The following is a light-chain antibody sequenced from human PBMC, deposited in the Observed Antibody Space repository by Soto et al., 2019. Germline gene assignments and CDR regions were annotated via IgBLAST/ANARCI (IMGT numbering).Light chain of an antibody. V-gene: IGKV3-11*01. J-gene: IGKJ1*01. CDR2: DAS. Sequence: EIVLTQSPATLSLSPGERVTLSCRASQSVSSYLAWYQHKPGQAPRLLIYDASNRATGIPARFSGSGSGTDFTLTISSLEPEDFAVYYCQQRSNWPTFGQGTKVEIK. CDR3: QQRSNWPT. CDR1: QSVSSY.